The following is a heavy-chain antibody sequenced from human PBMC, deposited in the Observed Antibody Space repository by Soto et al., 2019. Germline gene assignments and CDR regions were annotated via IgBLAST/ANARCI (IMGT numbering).Heavy chain of an antibody. CDR3: ARGGYSSVLGGPNYFDGMDV. V-gene: IGHV3-21*01. CDR1: GFTFSSYS. CDR2: ISSSSSYI. Sequence: EVQLVESGGGLVKPGGSLRLSCAASGFTFSSYSMNWVRQAPGKGLEWVSSISSSSSYIYYADSVKGRFTISRDNAKNSLYLQMNSLRAEDTAVYYCARGGYSSVLGGPNYFDGMDVWGQGTTVTVSS. D-gene: IGHD5-18*01. J-gene: IGHJ6*02.